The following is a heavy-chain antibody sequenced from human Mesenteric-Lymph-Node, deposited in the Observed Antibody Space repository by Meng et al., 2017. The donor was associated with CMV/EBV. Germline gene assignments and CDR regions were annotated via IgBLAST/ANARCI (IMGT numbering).Heavy chain of an antibody. CDR2: INPNSGGT. CDR1: GYTFTSYY. CDR3: ASLGGLSSGWIDY. Sequence: ASVKVSCKASGYTFTSYYMHWVRQAPGQGLEWMGWINPNSGGTNYAQKFQGRVTMTRDTSISTAYMELSRLRSDDTAVYYCASLGGLSSGWIDYWGQGTLVTVSS. V-gene: IGHV1-2*02. J-gene: IGHJ4*02. D-gene: IGHD6-19*01.